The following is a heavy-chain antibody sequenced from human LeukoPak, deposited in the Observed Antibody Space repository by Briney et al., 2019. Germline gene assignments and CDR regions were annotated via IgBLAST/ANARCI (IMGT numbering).Heavy chain of an antibody. CDR1: GFTFSSYA. Sequence: GGSLRLSCAASGFTFSSYAMNWVRQAPGKGLEWVSVIYSGGSTYYADSVKGRFTISRDNSKNTLYLQMNSLRAEDTAVYYCAELGITMIGGVWGKGTTVTISS. V-gene: IGHV3-23*03. CDR3: AELGITMIGGV. J-gene: IGHJ6*04. CDR2: IYSGGST. D-gene: IGHD3-10*02.